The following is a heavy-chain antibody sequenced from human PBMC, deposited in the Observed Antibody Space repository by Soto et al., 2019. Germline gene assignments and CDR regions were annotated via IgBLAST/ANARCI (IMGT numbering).Heavy chain of an antibody. D-gene: IGHD2-21*01. J-gene: IGHJ6*02. CDR1: GFTFTTYW. Sequence: EVQLVESGGGLVQPGGSLILSCAASGFTFTTYWMHWVRQAPGKGLVWVSRIIFDGATTNYADSVKGRYTVSSVDAKSTVYLQMNRLTAGNSAVSYCARVVRRYYAVDVCGQGTKVIGSS. CDR2: IIFDGATT. V-gene: IGHV3-74*01. CDR3: ARVVRRYYAVDV.